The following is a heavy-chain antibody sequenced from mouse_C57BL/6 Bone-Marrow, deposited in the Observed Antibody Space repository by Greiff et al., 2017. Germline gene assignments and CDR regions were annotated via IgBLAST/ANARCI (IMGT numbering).Heavy chain of an antibody. D-gene: IGHD2-1*01. CDR3: AREEILLWSYCDY. Sequence: QVQLQQPGAELVMPGASVKLSCKASGYTFTSYWMHWVKQRPGQGLEWIGEIDPSDSYPNYNQKFKGKSTLTVDKSSSTAYMQLSSLTSEDSAVYYCAREEILLWSYCDYWGQGTTLTVAS. CDR1: GYTFTSYW. V-gene: IGHV1-69*01. J-gene: IGHJ2*01. CDR2: IDPSDSYP.